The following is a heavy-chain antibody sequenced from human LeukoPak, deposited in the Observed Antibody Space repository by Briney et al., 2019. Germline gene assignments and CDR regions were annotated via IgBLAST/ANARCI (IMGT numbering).Heavy chain of an antibody. CDR2: IYTSGST. CDR1: GGSISSYY. D-gene: IGHD3-10*01. V-gene: IGHV4-4*09. CDR3: ARYMVRGVGHYYYYMDV. J-gene: IGHJ6*03. Sequence: SETLSLTCTVSGGSISSYYWSWIRQPPGKGLEWIGYIYTSGSTNYNPSLKSRVTISVDTSKDQFSLKLSSVTAADTAVYYCARYMVRGVGHYYYYMDVWGKGTTVTVSS.